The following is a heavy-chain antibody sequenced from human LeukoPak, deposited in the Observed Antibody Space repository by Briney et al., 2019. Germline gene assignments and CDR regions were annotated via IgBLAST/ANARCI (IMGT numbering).Heavy chain of an antibody. CDR1: GFTFTTYT. CDR3: ARERNYYYYDY. J-gene: IGHJ4*02. CDR2: ITGDNNFI. V-gene: IGHV3-48*02. D-gene: IGHD3-10*01. Sequence: GGFLRLSCAASGFTFTTYTMSWVRQAPGRGLEWVSYITGDNNFIDYADSVKGRFTISRDNARNSLYLQMNSLRDEDTAVYYCARERNYYYYDYWGQGTLVTVSS.